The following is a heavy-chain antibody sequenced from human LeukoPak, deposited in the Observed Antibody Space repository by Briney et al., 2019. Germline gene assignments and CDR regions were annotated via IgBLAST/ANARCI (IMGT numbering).Heavy chain of an antibody. CDR1: GYTFTSYG. J-gene: IGHJ4*02. Sequence: ASVKVSCKASGYTFTSYGISWVRQTPGQGLEWMGWVSTYNGNTNYAHNLQGRVTMTTDTSTSTAYMELRSLRSDDTAVYYCARDYSSGWPNFDYWGQGTLVTVSS. CDR2: VSTYNGNT. CDR3: ARDYSSGWPNFDY. V-gene: IGHV1-18*01. D-gene: IGHD6-19*01.